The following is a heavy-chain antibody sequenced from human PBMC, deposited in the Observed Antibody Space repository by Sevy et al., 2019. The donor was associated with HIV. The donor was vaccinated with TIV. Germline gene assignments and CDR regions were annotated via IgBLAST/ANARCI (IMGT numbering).Heavy chain of an antibody. J-gene: IGHJ3*02. D-gene: IGHD3-16*01. CDR1: GFTFNNFP. Sequence: GGSLRLSCEATGFTFNNFPIHWVRQAPGKGLEWVAVVSFDGGSKYYADSVRGRFTVSRDNSKNTVYLQLNSLRAEDTAVYYCVRERARSITFDIWGQGTLVTVSS. V-gene: IGHV3-30-3*01. CDR2: VSFDGGSK. CDR3: VRERARSITFDI.